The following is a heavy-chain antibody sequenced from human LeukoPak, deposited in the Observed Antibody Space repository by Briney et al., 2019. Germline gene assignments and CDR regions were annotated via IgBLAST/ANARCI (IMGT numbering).Heavy chain of an antibody. D-gene: IGHD3-22*01. Sequence: PGGSLRLSCAASGFTFSSYGMHWVRQAPGKGLEWVAFIRYDGSNKYYADSVKGRFTISRDNSKNVPYLRMNSLTAEDTAIYYCAKDRPNFHENSGHYYRRDGDSWGQGTLVTVSS. CDR1: GFTFSSYG. CDR2: IRYDGSNK. CDR3: AKDRPNFHENSGHYYRRDGDS. J-gene: IGHJ5*01. V-gene: IGHV3-30*02.